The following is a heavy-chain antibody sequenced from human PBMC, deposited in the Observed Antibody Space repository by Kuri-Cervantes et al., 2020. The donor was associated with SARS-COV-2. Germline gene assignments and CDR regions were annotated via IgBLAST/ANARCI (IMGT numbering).Heavy chain of an antibody. D-gene: IGHD3-22*01. CDR3: ATVSGDYYDSSGYYPAFDY. V-gene: IGHV1-24*01. CDR1: GYTLTELS. Sequence: ASVKVSCKVSGYTLTELSIHWVRQAPGKGLEWMGGFDPEDGETIYAQKFQGRVTMTEDTSTDTAYMELSSLRSEDTAVYYCATVSGDYYDSSGYYPAFDYWGQGTLVTVSS. J-gene: IGHJ4*02. CDR2: FDPEDGET.